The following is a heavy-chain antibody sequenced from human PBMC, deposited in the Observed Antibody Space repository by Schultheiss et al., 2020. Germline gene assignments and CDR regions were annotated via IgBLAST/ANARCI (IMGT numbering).Heavy chain of an antibody. CDR1: GFTFSSYS. J-gene: IGHJ5*02. D-gene: IGHD4-11*01. V-gene: IGHV3-48*04. CDR2: ISSSGSTI. CDR3: ARDLNDYSNFVGWFDP. Sequence: GGSLRLSCAASGFTFSSYSMNWVRQAPGKGLEWVSYISSSGSTIYYADSVKGRFTISRDNAKNSLYLQMNSLRAEDTAVYYCARDLNDYSNFVGWFDPWGQGTLVNVYS.